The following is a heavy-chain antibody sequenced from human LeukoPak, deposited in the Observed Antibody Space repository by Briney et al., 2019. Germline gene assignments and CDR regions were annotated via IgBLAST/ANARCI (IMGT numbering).Heavy chain of an antibody. J-gene: IGHJ4*02. CDR3: ARGVFSSSWYPYYFDY. Sequence: SGTLSLTCTVSGGSISSYYWSCIRQPPWKGLECIGYIYYRWSTNYNPSLKSRGTISVDTSNNQFSLKLSSVPAADTAVYYCARGVFSSSWYPYYFDYWGPGTLVTVSS. V-gene: IGHV4-59*01. D-gene: IGHD6-13*01. CDR2: IYYRWST. CDR1: GGSISSYY.